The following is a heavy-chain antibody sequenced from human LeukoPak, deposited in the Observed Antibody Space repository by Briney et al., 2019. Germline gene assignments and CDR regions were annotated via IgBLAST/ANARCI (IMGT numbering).Heavy chain of an antibody. CDR1: GFTFSSYA. D-gene: IGHD3-10*01. J-gene: IGHJ4*02. Sequence: GRSLRLSCAASGFTFSSYAMHWVRQAPGKGLEWVAVISYDESNKYYADSVKGRFTISRDNSKNTLYLQMNSLRAEDTAVYYCAKDSTIRSYGYFDYWGQGTLVTVSS. CDR3: AKDSTIRSYGYFDY. V-gene: IGHV3-30*04. CDR2: ISYDESNK.